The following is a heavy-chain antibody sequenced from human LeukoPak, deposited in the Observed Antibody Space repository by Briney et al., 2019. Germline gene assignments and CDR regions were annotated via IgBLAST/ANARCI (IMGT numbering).Heavy chain of an antibody. CDR1: GFTFDDYA. J-gene: IGHJ4*02. V-gene: IGHV3-9*01. D-gene: IGHD3-10*01. CDR2: ISWNSGNI. Sequence: GGSLRLSCAASGFTFDDYAMHWVRQAPGKGLEWVSGISWNSGNIGYADSVKGRFTISRDHAKNSLYLQMNSLRAEDTALYHCAKDSSYYYGSGSYGIDYWGQGTLVTVSS. CDR3: AKDSSYYYGSGSYGIDY.